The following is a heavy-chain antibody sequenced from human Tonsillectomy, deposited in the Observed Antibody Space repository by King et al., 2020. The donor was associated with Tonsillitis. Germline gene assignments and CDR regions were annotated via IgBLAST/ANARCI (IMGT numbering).Heavy chain of an antibody. Sequence: VQLVESGGGLVQPGRSLRLSCTASGFTFGDYAMSWVRRAPGKGLEWVSFIISKVYGGPTEYAASGKGRFIISRDDSKSIAYLQMNSLKTEDTAVYFCARGDYDGSGYYFDYWGQGTLVTVSS. CDR3: ARGDYDGSGYYFDY. CDR2: IISKVYGGPT. J-gene: IGHJ4*02. V-gene: IGHV3-49*04. D-gene: IGHD3-22*01. CDR1: GFTFGDYA.